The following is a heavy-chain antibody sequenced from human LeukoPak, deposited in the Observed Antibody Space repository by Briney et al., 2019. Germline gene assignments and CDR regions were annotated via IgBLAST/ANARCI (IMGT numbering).Heavy chain of an antibody. CDR3: ARSLSGSYSYFDY. CDR2: IYTSGST. Sequence: PSETLSLTCIVSGAPISNYYWSWIRQPAGKGLEWIGRIYTSGSTNYKPSLKSRVTMSADTSKNQFSLKLSSVTAADMAVYYCARSLSGSYSYFDYWGQGTLVTVSS. V-gene: IGHV4-4*07. D-gene: IGHD1-26*01. CDR1: GAPISNYY. J-gene: IGHJ4*02.